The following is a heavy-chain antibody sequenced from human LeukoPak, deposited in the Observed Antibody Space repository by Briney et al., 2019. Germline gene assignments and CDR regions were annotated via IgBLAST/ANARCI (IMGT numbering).Heavy chain of an antibody. CDR2: INPGGGST. CDR1: GYTFTSYY. D-gene: IGHD3-9*01. Sequence: ASVKVSCKASGYTFTSYYMHWVRQAPGQGLEWMGIINPGGGSTSYAQKFQGRVTMTRDTSTSTVYMELSSLRSEDTAVYYCARERGRGYYDILTGVNWFDPWGQGTLVTVSS. J-gene: IGHJ5*02. CDR3: ARERGRGYYDILTGVNWFDP. V-gene: IGHV1-46*01.